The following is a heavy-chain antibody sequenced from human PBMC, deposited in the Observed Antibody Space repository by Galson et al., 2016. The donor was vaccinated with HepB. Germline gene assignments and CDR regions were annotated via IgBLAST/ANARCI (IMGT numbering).Heavy chain of an antibody. D-gene: IGHD6-19*01. Sequence: SETLSLTCAVYGRSFSGYYWSWIRQPPGKGLESIGEINHSGSPNYNPSLKSRVTIPVDTSTNQFSLKMTSVTAADPAVYTCARVVTGVDGVSKYTGGLFQVGYYYHGMDVWGQGTTVTVS. CDR1: GRSFSGYY. CDR3: ARVVTGVDGVSKYTGGLFQVGYYYHGMDV. J-gene: IGHJ6*02. CDR2: INHSGSP. V-gene: IGHV4-34*01.